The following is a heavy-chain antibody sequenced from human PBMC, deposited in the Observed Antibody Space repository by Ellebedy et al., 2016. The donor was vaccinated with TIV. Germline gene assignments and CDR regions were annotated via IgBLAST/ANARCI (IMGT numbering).Heavy chain of an antibody. J-gene: IGHJ6*03. D-gene: IGHD6-19*01. Sequence: PGGSLRLSCAASEFTFTSYAMHWVRQAPGKGLEWVAVISYDGRNKHDADSVKGRFTISRDNSKNTLDLQMNSLRAEDTAVYYCARAEQWLNYYYYYMDVWGKGTTVTVSS. CDR2: ISYDGRNK. CDR3: ARAEQWLNYYYYYMDV. V-gene: IGHV3-30*04. CDR1: EFTFTSYA.